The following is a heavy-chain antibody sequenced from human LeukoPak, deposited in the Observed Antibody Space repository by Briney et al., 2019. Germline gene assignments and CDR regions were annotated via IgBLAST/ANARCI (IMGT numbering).Heavy chain of an antibody. CDR3: ARGHSSSWYYFDY. J-gene: IGHJ4*02. Sequence: ASVKVSCKASGYTFTGYFMHWVRQAPGRGLEWMGWINPSSGGTNSAQKFQGRVTMTRDTSISTAYMELSRLRSDDTAVYYCARGHSSSWYYFDYWGQGTLVTVSS. D-gene: IGHD6-13*01. CDR1: GYTFTGYF. V-gene: IGHV1-2*02. CDR2: INPSSGGT.